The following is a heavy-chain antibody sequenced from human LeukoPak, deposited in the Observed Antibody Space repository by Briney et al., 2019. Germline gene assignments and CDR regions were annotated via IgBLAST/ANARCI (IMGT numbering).Heavy chain of an antibody. V-gene: IGHV3-23*01. CDR3: AREQPDSSGYYSIDY. D-gene: IGHD3-22*01. J-gene: IGHJ4*02. CDR1: GFTFSTYA. Sequence: GGSLRLSCAASGFTFSTYAMSWVCQAPGKGLEWVSAISGSGDGGSGGNTYYADSVKGRFTISRDNAKNSLYLQMNSLRAEDTAVYYCAREQPDSSGYYSIDYWGQGTLVTVSS. CDR2: ISGSGDGGSGGNT.